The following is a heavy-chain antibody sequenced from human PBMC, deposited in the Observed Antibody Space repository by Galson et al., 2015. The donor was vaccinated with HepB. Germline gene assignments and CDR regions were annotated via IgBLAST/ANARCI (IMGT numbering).Heavy chain of an antibody. J-gene: IGHJ4*02. CDR3: TTQRYSSSWYEEY. V-gene: IGHV3-15*01. Sequence: SLRLSCAASGFTFSNAWMSRVRQAPGKGLEWVGRIKSKTDGGTTDYAAPVKGRFTISRDDSKNTLYLQMNSLKTEDTAVYYCTTQRYSSSWYEEYWGQGTLVTVSS. CDR2: IKSKTDGGTT. D-gene: IGHD6-13*01. CDR1: GFTFSNAW.